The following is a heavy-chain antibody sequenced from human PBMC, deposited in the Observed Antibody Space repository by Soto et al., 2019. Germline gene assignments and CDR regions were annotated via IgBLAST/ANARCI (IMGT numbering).Heavy chain of an antibody. D-gene: IGHD1-1*01. J-gene: IGHJ2*01. Sequence: SETLSLTCTVSGGSVNSATNYWSWIRHRPGEGLESIGYIYYTGSSYYNPSLKSRITISVDTSKNQFSLNLNSVTATDTAVYYCARASRGYWYFDLWGRGTLVTVSS. CDR3: ARASRGYWYFDL. CDR2: IYYTGSS. CDR1: GGSVNSATNY. V-gene: IGHV4-31*03.